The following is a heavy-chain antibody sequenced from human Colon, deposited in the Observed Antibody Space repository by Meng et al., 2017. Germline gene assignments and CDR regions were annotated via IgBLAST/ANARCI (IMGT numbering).Heavy chain of an antibody. CDR1: GFSVSAHW. V-gene: IGHV3-74*01. J-gene: IGHJ4*02. CDR2: MSIDETAT. D-gene: IGHD3-22*01. Sequence: VQLVETGGTLVQPGVSLRLSCAVSGFSVSAHWMHWVSQVPGKGLVGIARMSIDETATTYADSVKGRFTISRDNGKNTLHLQMSSLRAEDSAVYYCARSGYNNGYDYWGQGTLVTVSS. CDR3: ARSGYNNGYDY.